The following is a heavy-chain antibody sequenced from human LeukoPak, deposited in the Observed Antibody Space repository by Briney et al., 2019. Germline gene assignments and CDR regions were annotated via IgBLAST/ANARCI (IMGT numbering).Heavy chain of an antibody. CDR3: ARMVRETDY. D-gene: IGHD3-10*01. CDR2: IKQDGSET. J-gene: IGHJ4*02. CDR1: GFTFSNFW. Sequence: GGSLRLSCAASGFTFSNFWMSWVRQAPGKGLEWVANIKQDGSETYHVDSVKGRFTISRDNAKNSLYLQMNSLRAEDTAVYYCARMVRETDYWGQGTLVIVSS. V-gene: IGHV3-7*01.